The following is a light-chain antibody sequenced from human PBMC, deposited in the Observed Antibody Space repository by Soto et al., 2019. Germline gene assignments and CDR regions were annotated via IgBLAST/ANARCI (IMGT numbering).Light chain of an antibody. V-gene: IGLV1-44*01. J-gene: IGLJ2*01. Sequence: QSVLTQAPSVSGTPGQRVTISCSGSTSNVGKNEVSWYQQLPETSPKLLIYGDNKWPSGVPDRFSGSKSGTSASLAISGLQSEDEADYYCATWDDTLDGVVFGGGTKLTVL. CDR2: GDN. CDR1: TSNVGKNE. CDR3: ATWDDTLDGVV.